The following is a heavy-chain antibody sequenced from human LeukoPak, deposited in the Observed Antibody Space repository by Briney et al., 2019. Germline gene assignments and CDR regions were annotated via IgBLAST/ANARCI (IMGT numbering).Heavy chain of an antibody. D-gene: IGHD3-22*01. V-gene: IGHV3-33*01. CDR1: GFTFSSCG. J-gene: IGHJ4*02. CDR3: ARPRVITHYFDY. Sequence: GGSLRLSCAASGFTFSSCGMHWVRQAPGKGLEWVAVIWYDGSNKYYADSVKGRFTISRDNSKNTLYLQMNSLRAEDTAVYYCARPRVITHYFDYWGQGTLVTVSS. CDR2: IWYDGSNK.